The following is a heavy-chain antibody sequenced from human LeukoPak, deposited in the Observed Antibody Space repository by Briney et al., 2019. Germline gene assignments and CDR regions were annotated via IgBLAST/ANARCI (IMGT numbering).Heavy chain of an antibody. J-gene: IGHJ5*02. CDR1: GFTFSSYW. V-gene: IGHV3-74*01. CDR3: ARGLRNWFDP. Sequence: GGSLRLSCQASGFTFSSYWRHWFRQAPGRGLVWVSRFNSDGRSTSYADSVKGRFTISRDNAKNTLYLQMNSLRAEDTAVYYCARGLRNWFDPWGQGTLVTVPS. CDR2: FNSDGRST.